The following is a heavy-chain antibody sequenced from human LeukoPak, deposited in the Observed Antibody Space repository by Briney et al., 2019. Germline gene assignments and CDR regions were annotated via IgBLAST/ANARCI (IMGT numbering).Heavy chain of an antibody. J-gene: IGHJ6*02. CDR1: GFTVSSNY. CDR2: IYSGGST. CDR3: ARAPVTTTNYHYYGMDV. V-gene: IGHV3-53*01. D-gene: IGHD4-17*01. Sequence: GGSLRLSCAASGFTVSSNYMSWVRQAPGKGLEWVSVIYSGGSTYYADSVKGRFTISRDNSKNTLYLQMNSLRAEDTAVYYCARAPVTTTNYHYYGMDVWGQGTTVTVSS.